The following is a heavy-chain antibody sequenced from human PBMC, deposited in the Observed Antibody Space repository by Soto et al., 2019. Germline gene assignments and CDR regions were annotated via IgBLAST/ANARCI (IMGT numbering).Heavy chain of an antibody. CDR3: ARQALHCSWADC. J-gene: IGHJ4*02. CDR1: GGSISSSSYY. CDR2: IYYSGST. V-gene: IGHV4-39*01. D-gene: IGHD6-13*01. Sequence: QLQLQESGPGLVKPSETLSLTCTVSGGSISSSSYYWGWIRQPPGKGLEWIGTIYYSGSTYYNPSLKSRVTISVDTSKKQFSLKVTSVTAADTAVYYCARQALHCSWADCWGQGTLVTVSS.